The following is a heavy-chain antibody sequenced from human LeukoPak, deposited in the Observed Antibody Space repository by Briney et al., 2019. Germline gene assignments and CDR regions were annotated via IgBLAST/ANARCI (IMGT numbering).Heavy chain of an antibody. CDR2: INHSGST. Sequence: PSETLSLTCAVYGGSFSGYYWSWIRQPPGKGLEWIGEINHSGSTNYNPSLKSRVTISVDTSKNQFTLKLSSVTAADTAVYYCARGLVSYSSSWYRRKEAFDIWGQGTMVPVSS. J-gene: IGHJ3*02. D-gene: IGHD6-13*01. V-gene: IGHV4-34*01. CDR1: GGSFSGYY. CDR3: ARGLVSYSSSWYRRKEAFDI.